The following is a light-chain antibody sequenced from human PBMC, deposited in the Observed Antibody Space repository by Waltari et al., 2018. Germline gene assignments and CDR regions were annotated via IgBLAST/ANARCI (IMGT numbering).Light chain of an antibody. CDR1: QNINTW. CDR2: KAS. J-gene: IGKJ1*01. CDR3: LQYNGEPRT. V-gene: IGKV1-5*03. Sequence: DIQMTQSPSTLSASVADRVTITCRASQNINTWLAWHQQKPGKAPKLLIYKASTLESGVPSRFSGSGSGTEYTLTISSLQPDDFATYYCLQYNGEPRTFGQGTKVEVK.